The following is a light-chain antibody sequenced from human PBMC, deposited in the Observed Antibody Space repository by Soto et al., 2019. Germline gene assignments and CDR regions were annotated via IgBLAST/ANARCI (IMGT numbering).Light chain of an antibody. J-gene: IGKJ1*01. CDR2: DAS. Sequence: IQVTQSPSTLSASVGDRVTISCRASQSISSSLAWYHQKPGTAPKLLIYDASSLERGVPSRFSGSGSGTEFTLTISSLQPDDFATYYCQQYGGFSRTFGQGTKVDIK. CDR3: QQYGGFSRT. V-gene: IGKV1-5*01. CDR1: QSISSS.